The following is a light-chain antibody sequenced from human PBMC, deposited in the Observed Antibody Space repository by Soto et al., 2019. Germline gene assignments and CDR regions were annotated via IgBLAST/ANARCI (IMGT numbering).Light chain of an antibody. J-gene: IGKJ5*01. CDR3: MQGQQTPLT. V-gene: IGKV2-28*01. CDR1: QSLLHSSGNNS. CDR2: WGS. Sequence: DIVMTQSPLSLPVTPGQSASISCRSSQSLLHSSGNNSLGWNVQTPGQSPQLLIYWGSNRASGVPDRFGGSGSGTDFTLKINRVEAEDVGVYYCMQGQQTPLTFGQGTRLEIK.